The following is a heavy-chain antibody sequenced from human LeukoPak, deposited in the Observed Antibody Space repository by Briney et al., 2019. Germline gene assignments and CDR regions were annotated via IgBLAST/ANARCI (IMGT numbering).Heavy chain of an antibody. Sequence: SVKVSCKASGGTFSSYASSWVRQAPGQGLEWMGGIIPIFGTANYAQKFQGRVTITADKSTSTAYMELSSLRSEDTAVYYCARDRVCSSTSCYSTPFDYWGQGTLVTVSS. J-gene: IGHJ4*02. CDR2: IIPIFGTA. CDR3: ARDRVCSSTSCYSTPFDY. V-gene: IGHV1-69*06. D-gene: IGHD2-2*01. CDR1: GGTFSSYA.